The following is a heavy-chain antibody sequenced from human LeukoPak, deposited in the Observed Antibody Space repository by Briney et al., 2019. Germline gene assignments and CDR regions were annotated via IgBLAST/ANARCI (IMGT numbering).Heavy chain of an antibody. CDR1: GFTFSSYA. V-gene: IGHV3-23*01. CDR3: AKDRDGGSGTYYNRFDY. CDR2: ISGSGDNT. D-gene: IGHD3-10*01. J-gene: IGHJ4*02. Sequence: GGSLRLSCSASGFTFSSYATSWVRQAPGKGLEWVSAISGSGDNTHYADSVKGRFTISRDNSQSTLYLQMNSLRAGDTAVYYCAKDRDGGSGTYYNRFDYWGQGTLVTVSA.